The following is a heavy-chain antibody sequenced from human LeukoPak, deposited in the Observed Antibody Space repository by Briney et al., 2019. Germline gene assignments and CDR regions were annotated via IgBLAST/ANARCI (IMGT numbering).Heavy chain of an antibody. J-gene: IGHJ5*02. D-gene: IGHD3-10*01. CDR1: GFTFSSYA. Sequence: PGGSLRLSCAASGFTFSSYAMSWVRQAPGKGLEWVSAISGSGGSTYYADSVKGRFTISRDNSKNTLYLQMNSLRAEDTPVYYCAKSLLSGVTSNWFDPWGQGTLVTVSS. CDR3: AKSLLSGVTSNWFDP. CDR2: ISGSGGST. V-gene: IGHV3-23*01.